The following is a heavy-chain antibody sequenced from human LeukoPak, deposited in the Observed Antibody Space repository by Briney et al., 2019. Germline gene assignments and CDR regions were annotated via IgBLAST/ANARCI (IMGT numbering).Heavy chain of an antibody. V-gene: IGHV3-33*01. J-gene: IGHJ4*02. D-gene: IGHD3-22*01. CDR2: IWYDGSNK. CDR1: GFTFSTYG. CDR3: ARGRGYDSGAYNYAFSDY. Sequence: GGSLRLSCAASGFTFSTYGMHWVRQAPGKGLEWVAVIWYDGSNKYYADSVKGRFTISRDNSKNTLYLQMNSLRAEDTAVYYCARGRGYDSGAYNYAFSDYWGQGTLVTVPS.